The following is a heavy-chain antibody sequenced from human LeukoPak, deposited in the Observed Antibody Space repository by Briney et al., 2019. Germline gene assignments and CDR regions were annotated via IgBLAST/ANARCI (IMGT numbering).Heavy chain of an antibody. Sequence: ASVKVSCKASGYTFTSYYMHWVRQAPGQGLEWMGIINPSGGSTSYAQKFQGRVTMTRDTSTSTAYMELSSLRSEDTAVYYCARGLVVVPAASLYYYMDVWGKGTTVTVSS. V-gene: IGHV1-46*01. CDR2: INPSGGST. CDR3: ARGLVVVPAASLYYYMDV. J-gene: IGHJ6*03. D-gene: IGHD2-2*01. CDR1: GYTFTSYY.